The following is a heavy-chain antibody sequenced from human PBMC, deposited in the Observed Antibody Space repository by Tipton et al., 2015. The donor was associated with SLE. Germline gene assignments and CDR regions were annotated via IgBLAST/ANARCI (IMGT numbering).Heavy chain of an antibody. CDR2: ISAYNGNT. J-gene: IGHJ4*02. D-gene: IGHD2-15*01. Sequence: QSGAEVKKPGASVKVSCKASGYTFTSYGISWVRQAPGQGLEWMGWISAYNGNTNYAQKLQGRVTMTTDTSTSTAYMELRSLRSDATALYSCPRASYCSGGSCSPPYFDYWAREPWSPSPQ. CDR1: GYTFTSYG. CDR3: PRASYCSGGSCSPPYFDY. V-gene: IGHV1-18*01.